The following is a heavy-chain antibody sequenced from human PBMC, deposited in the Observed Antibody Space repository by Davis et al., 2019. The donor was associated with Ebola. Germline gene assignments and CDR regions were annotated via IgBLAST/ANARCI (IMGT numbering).Heavy chain of an antibody. CDR2: INPNSGAT. J-gene: IGHJ4*02. Sequence: ASVKVSCKASGYTFTEYYMYWVRQAPGQGLEWLAWINPNSGATNYAQRFQGRVTLTRDTSISTTYMDLSSLRSDDTAIYFWAREGGDGLVDLDYWGQGTLVTVSS. V-gene: IGHV1-2*02. CDR1: GYTFTEYY. CDR3: AREGGDGLVDLDY. D-gene: IGHD3-16*01.